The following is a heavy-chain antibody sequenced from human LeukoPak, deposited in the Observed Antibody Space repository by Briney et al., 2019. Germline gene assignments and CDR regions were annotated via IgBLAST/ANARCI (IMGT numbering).Heavy chain of an antibody. V-gene: IGHV4-59*01. CDR2: IYYSGST. D-gene: IGHD3-22*01. J-gene: IGHJ4*02. CDR1: GGSISSYY. CDR3: ARVPFRRYDSSGYRTLDSFGDHYYFDY. Sequence: SETLSLTCTVSGGSISSYYWSWIRQPPGKGLEWIGCIYYSGSTNYNPSLKSRVTISVDTSKNQFSLKLSSVTAADTAVYYCARVPFRRYDSSGYRTLDSFGDHYYFDYWGQGTLVTVSS.